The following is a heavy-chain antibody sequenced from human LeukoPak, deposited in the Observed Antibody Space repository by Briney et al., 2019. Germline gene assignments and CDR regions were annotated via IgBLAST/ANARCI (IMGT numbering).Heavy chain of an antibody. V-gene: IGHV1-69*04. CDR3: ARDYDFWSGYYTGEDY. CDR2: IIPILGIA. CDR1: GGTFSSYA. D-gene: IGHD3-3*01. J-gene: IGHJ4*02. Sequence: ASVKVSCKASGGTFSSYAISWVRQAPGQGLEWMGRIIPILGIANYAQKLQGRVTITADKSTSTAYMELSSLRSEDTAVYYCARDYDFWSGYYTGEDYWGQGTLVTVSS.